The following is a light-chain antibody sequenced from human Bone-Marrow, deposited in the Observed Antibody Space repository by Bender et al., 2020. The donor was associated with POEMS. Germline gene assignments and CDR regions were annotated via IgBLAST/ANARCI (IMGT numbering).Light chain of an antibody. CDR1: SSDVGGYNY. Sequence: QSALTQPASVSGSPGQSITISCTGTSSDVGGYNYVSWYQQYAGKAPKLMIFDVSNRPSGVSTRFSGSKSGNTASLTISGLQGEDEADYYCNSYTSSSTWVFGGGTKLTVL. J-gene: IGLJ3*02. V-gene: IGLV2-14*03. CDR2: DVS. CDR3: NSYTSSSTWV.